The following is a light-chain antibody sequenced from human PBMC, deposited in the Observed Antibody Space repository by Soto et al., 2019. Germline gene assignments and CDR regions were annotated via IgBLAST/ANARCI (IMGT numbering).Light chain of an antibody. Sequence: AIQMTQSPSSLSASVGDRVTITCRASQGIRNGLGWYQQKPGKAPKLLIYAASSLQSGVPSRFSGSGSGTDFTLTISSLQPEDFAPYYCLQDYNYPPTFGQGTKVEIK. CDR3: LQDYNYPPT. CDR2: AAS. CDR1: QGIRNG. J-gene: IGKJ1*01. V-gene: IGKV1-6*01.